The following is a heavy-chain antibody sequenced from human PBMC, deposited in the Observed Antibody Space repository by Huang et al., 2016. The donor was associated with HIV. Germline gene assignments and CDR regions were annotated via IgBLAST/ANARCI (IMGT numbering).Heavy chain of an antibody. V-gene: IGHV5-51*01. D-gene: IGHD6-13*01. Sequence: EVHLVQSGAEVKKPGESLKISCKGSGFTFSNYWIGWVRQMPGKGLELMGIIYPADSDTRYSPSFQGQVTISADKSTSTAYLQWSSLKASDTAMYYCARQYSSSWYTFYYFDYWGQGTLVTVSS. CDR2: IYPADSDT. CDR3: ARQYSSSWYTFYYFDY. J-gene: IGHJ4*02. CDR1: GFTFSNYW.